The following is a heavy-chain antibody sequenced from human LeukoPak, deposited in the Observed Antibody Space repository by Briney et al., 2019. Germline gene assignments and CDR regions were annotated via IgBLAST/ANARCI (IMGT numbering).Heavy chain of an antibody. CDR3: ARGGELLRPADY. D-gene: IGHD1-26*01. CDR2: MNQDGSEK. J-gene: IGHJ4*02. Sequence: GGSLRLSCAASGFTFSSYWMSWVRQAPGKGLEWVANMNQDGSEKYYVDSVKGRFTISRDNAKNSLYLQMNNLRAEDTAMYYCARGGELLRPADYWGQGALVTVSS. V-gene: IGHV3-7*01. CDR1: GFTFSSYW.